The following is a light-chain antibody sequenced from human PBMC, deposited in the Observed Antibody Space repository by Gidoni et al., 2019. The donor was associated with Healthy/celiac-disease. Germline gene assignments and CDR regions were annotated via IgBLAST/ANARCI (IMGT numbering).Light chain of an antibody. CDR2: DAS. CDR3: QQRSNVLT. V-gene: IGKV3-11*01. CDR1: QSVSSY. Sequence: ILLTPSPSPLSLSPGDSATLTCRDSQSVSSYLAWYQQKPGQAPRLLIYDASNRATGITARFSGSGSGTDFTITISSLEHEDFAVYYCQQRSNVLTFGGGTKVEIK. J-gene: IGKJ4*01.